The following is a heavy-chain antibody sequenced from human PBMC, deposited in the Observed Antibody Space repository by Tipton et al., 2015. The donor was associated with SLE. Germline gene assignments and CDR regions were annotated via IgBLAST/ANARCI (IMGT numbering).Heavy chain of an antibody. CDR2: MYTSGSV. CDR1: GGSISSGPYY. J-gene: IGHJ4*02. D-gene: IGHD1-26*01. V-gene: IGHV4-61*09. CDR3: ARDDAQGASAFDY. Sequence: TLSLTCTVSGGSISSGPYYWSWIRQPAGKGLEWIGHMYTSGSVNYNPSLKSRVTISGDRSKNQFSLTLQSVTAADTAVYYCARDDAQGASAFDYWGQGTLLTVSS.